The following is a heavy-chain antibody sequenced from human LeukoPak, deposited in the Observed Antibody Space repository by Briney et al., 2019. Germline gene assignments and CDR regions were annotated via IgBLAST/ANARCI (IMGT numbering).Heavy chain of an antibody. J-gene: IGHJ4*02. V-gene: IGHV1-69*05. Sequence: GASVKVSCKASGGTFSSYAISRVRQAPGQGLEWMGRIIPIFGTANYAQKFQGRVTITTDESTSTAYMELSSLRSEDTAVYYCAGARITIFGVVSLFGYWGQGTLVTVSS. CDR2: IIPIFGTA. D-gene: IGHD3-3*01. CDR1: GGTFSSYA. CDR3: AGARITIFGVVSLFGY.